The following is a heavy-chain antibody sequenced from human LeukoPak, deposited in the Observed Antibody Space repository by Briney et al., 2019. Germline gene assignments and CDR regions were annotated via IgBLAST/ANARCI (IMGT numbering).Heavy chain of an antibody. D-gene: IGHD4-17*01. V-gene: IGHV3-30*04. CDR1: GFTFSTYA. J-gene: IGHJ4*02. CDR3: AKVDPHYLRHFDY. CDR2: ISDDGRHN. Sequence: GGSLRLSCAASGFTFSTYAMNWVRQAPGKGLEWVAVISDDGRHNYYADSVKGRFTISRDNSKNTLYLQMNSLRAEDTAVYYCAKVDPHYLRHFDYWGQGTLVTVSS.